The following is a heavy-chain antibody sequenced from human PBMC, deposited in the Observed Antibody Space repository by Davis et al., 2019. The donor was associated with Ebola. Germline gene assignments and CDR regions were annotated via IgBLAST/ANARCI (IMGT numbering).Heavy chain of an antibody. CDR2: INPNSGGT. D-gene: IGHD6-13*01. CDR3: ARDVVAAAGRYYYYYGMDV. CDR1: GYTFTGYY. V-gene: IGHV1-2*04. J-gene: IGHJ6*02. Sequence: AASVKVSCKASGYTFTGYYMHWVRQAPGQGLEWMGWINPNSGGTNYAQKFQGWVTMTTDTSTSTAYMELSSLRSEDTAVYYCARDVVAAAGRYYYYYGMDVWGQGTTVTVSS.